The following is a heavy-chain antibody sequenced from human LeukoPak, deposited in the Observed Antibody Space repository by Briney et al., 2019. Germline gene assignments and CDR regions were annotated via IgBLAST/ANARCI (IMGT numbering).Heavy chain of an antibody. J-gene: IGHJ4*02. D-gene: IGHD3-22*01. CDR3: ARVQSSGYYSDY. CDR1: GYTFTSYY. CDR2: INPSGGST. V-gene: IGHV1-46*01. Sequence: ASVKVSCKASGYTFTSYYMYWVRQAPGQGLEWMGIINPSGGSTSYAQKFQGRVTMTRDTSTSTVYMELSSLRSEDTAVYYCARVQSSGYYSDYWGQGTLVTVSS.